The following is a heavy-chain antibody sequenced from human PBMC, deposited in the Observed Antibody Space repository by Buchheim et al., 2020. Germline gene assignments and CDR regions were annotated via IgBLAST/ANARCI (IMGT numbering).Heavy chain of an antibody. Sequence: QVHLVQSGTEVKKPGASVTVSCKASGYTFSSYYMHWVRQAPGQGLEWMGIVNPSGGRTSYAQKFQGRVTMTRDTSPSTGYMELSSLRSEDTAVYYCARELVDTSGNLWRWGQGTL. CDR3: ARELVDTSGNLWR. CDR2: VNPSGGRT. D-gene: IGHD3-22*01. V-gene: IGHV1-46*03. CDR1: GYTFSSYY. J-gene: IGHJ4*02.